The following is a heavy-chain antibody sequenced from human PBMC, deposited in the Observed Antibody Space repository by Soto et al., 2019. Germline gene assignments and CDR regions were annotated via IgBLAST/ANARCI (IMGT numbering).Heavy chain of an antibody. CDR3: AKDRYSDYDLGVHFYYGMDV. V-gene: IGHV3-23*01. J-gene: IGHJ6*02. Sequence: GVLRLSCAGSGFPFGVFARSWVRQAPGKGLEWVSGISGGGEKKYSAESVKGRFTVSRDHSKNILYLQMDTLRVEDTAIYFCAKDRYSDYDLGVHFYYGMDVWGQGTTVTVSS. D-gene: IGHD5-12*01. CDR2: ISGGGEKK. CDR1: GFPFGVFA.